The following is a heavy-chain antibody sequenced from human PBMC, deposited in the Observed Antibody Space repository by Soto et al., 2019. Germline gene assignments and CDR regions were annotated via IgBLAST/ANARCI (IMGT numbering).Heavy chain of an antibody. CDR3: AKVRGDVDTAFDY. CDR2: ISGSGGST. CDR1: GFTFSSYA. Sequence: AGGSLRLSCAASGFTFSSYAMSWVRQAPGKGLEWVSAISGSGGSTYYADSVKGRFTISRDNSKNTLYLQMNSLRAEDTAVYYCAKVRGDVDTAFDYWGQGTLVTVSS. J-gene: IGHJ4*02. V-gene: IGHV3-23*01. D-gene: IGHD5-18*01.